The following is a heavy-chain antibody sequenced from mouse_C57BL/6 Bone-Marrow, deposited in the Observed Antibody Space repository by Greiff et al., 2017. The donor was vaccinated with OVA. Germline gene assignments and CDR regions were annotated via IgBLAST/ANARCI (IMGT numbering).Heavy chain of an antibody. CDR2: IDPSDSYT. CDR1: GYTFTSYW. V-gene: IGHV1-50*01. D-gene: IGHD1-1*01. J-gene: IGHJ2*01. CDR3: ARIIYYYGSKDD. Sequence: QVQLQQPGAELVKPGASVKLSCKASGYTFTSYWMQWVKQRPGQGLEWIGEIDPSDSYTNYNQKFKGKATLTVDTSSSTAYMQLSSLTSEDSAVYYCARIIYYYGSKDDWGQGTTLTVSS.